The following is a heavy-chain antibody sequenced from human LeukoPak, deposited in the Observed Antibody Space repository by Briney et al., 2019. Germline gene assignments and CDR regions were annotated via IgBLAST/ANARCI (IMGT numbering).Heavy chain of an antibody. J-gene: IGHJ4*02. CDR1: GYTFTSYY. CDR3: ARDPDTAMVIGSYYFDY. Sequence: ASVKVSCKASGYTFTSYYMHWVRQAPGQGLEWMGIINPSGGSTSYAQKFQGRVTMTRDTSTSTVYMELSSPRSEDTAVYYCARDPDTAMVIGSYYFDYWGQGTLVTVSS. D-gene: IGHD5-18*01. V-gene: IGHV1-46*01. CDR2: INPSGGST.